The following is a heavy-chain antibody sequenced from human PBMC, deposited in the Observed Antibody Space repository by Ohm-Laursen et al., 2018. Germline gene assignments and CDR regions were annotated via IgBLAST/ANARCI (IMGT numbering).Heavy chain of an antibody. V-gene: IGHV4-59*07. D-gene: IGHD1-1*01. CDR3: ARYTAPKYYYGMDV. CDR2: IYYSGST. CDR1: GASISSYY. Sequence: SDTLSLTCVVSGASISSYYWNWIRQPPGKGLEYIGYIYYSGSTYYNPSLKSRVTISVDTSKNQFSLKLNSVTAADTAVYYCARYTAPKYYYGMDVWGQGTTVTVSS. J-gene: IGHJ6*02.